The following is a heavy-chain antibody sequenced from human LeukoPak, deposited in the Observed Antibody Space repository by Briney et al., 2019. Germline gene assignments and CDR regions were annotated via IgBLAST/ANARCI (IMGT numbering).Heavy chain of an antibody. J-gene: IGHJ5*02. Sequence: GGSLRLSCTASGFTFGDYAMSWVRQAPGKGLEWVGFIRSKAYGGTTEYAASVKGRFTISRDDSKSIAYLQMNSLKTQDTAVYYCARRPSGSGLGFDPWGQGTLVTVSS. CDR3: ARRPSGSGLGFDP. D-gene: IGHD3-10*01. CDR2: IRSKAYGGTT. V-gene: IGHV3-49*04. CDR1: GFTFGDYA.